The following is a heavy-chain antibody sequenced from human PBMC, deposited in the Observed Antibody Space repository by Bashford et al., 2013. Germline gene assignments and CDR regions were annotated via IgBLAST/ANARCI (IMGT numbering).Heavy chain of an antibody. V-gene: IGHV4-4*02. CDR3: ARYSGGRDSDWFDP. CDR2: IYHSGST. D-gene: IGHD1-26*01. CDR1: GGSISSSNW. J-gene: IGHJ5*02. Sequence: SSETLSLTCAVSGGSISSSNWWSWVRQPPGKGLEWIGEIYHSGSTYYNPSLKSLVTISVDTSKNQFSLKLSSVTAADTAVYYCARYSGGRDSDWFDPWGQGTLVTVSS.